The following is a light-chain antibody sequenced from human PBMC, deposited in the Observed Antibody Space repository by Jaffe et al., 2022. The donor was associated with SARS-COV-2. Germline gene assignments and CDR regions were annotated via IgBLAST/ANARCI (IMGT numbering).Light chain of an antibody. Sequence: SSELTQDPAVSVALGQTVRITCQGDSLRKFHASWFQQKPGQAPFRVIYGGSNRPSGIPARISGSSSGDTASLTITGAQAEDEAEYFCQSRDSSGDHLIFGGGTKLTVL. J-gene: IGLJ2*01. CDR2: GGS. CDR3: QSRDSSGDHLI. V-gene: IGLV3-19*01. CDR1: SLRKFH.